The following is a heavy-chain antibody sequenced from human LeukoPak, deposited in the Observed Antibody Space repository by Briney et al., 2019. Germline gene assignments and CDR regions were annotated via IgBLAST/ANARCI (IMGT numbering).Heavy chain of an antibody. Sequence: GGSLRLSCAASGFTFSSYEMNWVRQAPGKGLEWVSSISTSSTHIYYADSVKGRFTISRDNAKNSLYLQMNSLRAEDTAVYYCARLYCGGGSCYGRYYFDYWGQGTLVTVSS. D-gene: IGHD2-15*01. CDR3: ARLYCGGGSCYGRYYFDY. CDR2: ISTSSTHI. J-gene: IGHJ4*02. CDR1: GFTFSSYE. V-gene: IGHV3-21*01.